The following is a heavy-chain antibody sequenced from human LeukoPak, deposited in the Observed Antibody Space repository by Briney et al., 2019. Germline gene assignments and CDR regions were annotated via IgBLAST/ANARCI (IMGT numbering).Heavy chain of an antibody. J-gene: IGHJ4*02. Sequence: GGSLRLSCTVSGFIFSDFSMSWVRQAPGKGVEWVAKMSEDGNEIFYVDSVKGRFTISRDNTKKSLYLQLNSLRPEDSAVYYCARPRGCGSARCNNFDYWGQGTLVTVSS. CDR3: ARPRGCGSARCNNFDY. V-gene: IGHV3-7*01. CDR2: MSEDGNEI. D-gene: IGHD2-2*01. CDR1: GFIFSDFS.